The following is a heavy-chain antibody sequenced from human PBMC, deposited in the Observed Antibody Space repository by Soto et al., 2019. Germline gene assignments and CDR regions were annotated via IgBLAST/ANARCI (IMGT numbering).Heavy chain of an antibody. Sequence: ASVKVSCKASGGTFSSYAISWVRQAPGQGLEWMGGIIPIFGTANYAQKFQGRVTITADESTSTAYMELSSLRSEDTAVYYCARRLAVAGSWKFVAEAYYFDYWGQGTLVTVSS. D-gene: IGHD6-19*01. CDR3: ARRLAVAGSWKFVAEAYYFDY. CDR2: IIPIFGTA. J-gene: IGHJ4*02. V-gene: IGHV1-69*13. CDR1: GGTFSSYA.